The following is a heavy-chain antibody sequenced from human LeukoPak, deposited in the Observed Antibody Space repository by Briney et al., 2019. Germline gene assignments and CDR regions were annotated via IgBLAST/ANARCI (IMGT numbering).Heavy chain of an antibody. Sequence: SETLSLTCTVSGGSISSGSYYWSWIRQPAGKGLEWIGRIYTSGSTNYNPSLKSRVTISVDTSKNQFSLKLSSVTAADTAVYYCARAPISMTTVNWGYCSDYWGQGTLVTVSS. J-gene: IGHJ4*02. D-gene: IGHD4-17*01. V-gene: IGHV4-61*02. CDR3: ARAPISMTTVNWGYCSDY. CDR2: IYTSGST. CDR1: GGSISSGSYY.